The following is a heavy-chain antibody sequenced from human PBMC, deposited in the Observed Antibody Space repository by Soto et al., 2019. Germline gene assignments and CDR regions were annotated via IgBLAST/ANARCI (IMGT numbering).Heavy chain of an antibody. J-gene: IGHJ6*02. Sequence: QVQLVQSGAEVKKPGSSVKVSCKASGGTFSSYAISWVRQAPGQGREWMGGIIPIPGTANYAQKFQGRVTITADESTSTAYMELSSLRSEDTAVYYYARSQGSSTSLEIYYYYYYGMDVWGQGTTVTVSS. CDR3: ARSQGSSTSLEIYYYYYYGMDV. CDR2: IIPIPGTA. D-gene: IGHD2-2*01. V-gene: IGHV1-69*01. CDR1: GGTFSSYA.